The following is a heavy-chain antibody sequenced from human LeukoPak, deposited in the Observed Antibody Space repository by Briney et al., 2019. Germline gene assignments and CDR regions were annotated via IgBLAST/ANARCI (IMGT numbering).Heavy chain of an antibody. CDR2: IISFFGAA. CDR1: GGTFSSSG. V-gene: IGHV1-69*13. J-gene: IGHJ5*02. CDR3: TRDPSVDYDLLSHWFDP. D-gene: IGHD3-9*01. Sequence: SVKVSCKASGGTFSSSGISWVRQAPGQGLEWMGGIISFFGAAHYIQKFQGRLTITADESTSTAYMELSSLTSEDTAVYYCTRDPSVDYDLLSHWFDPWGQGTLVTVSS.